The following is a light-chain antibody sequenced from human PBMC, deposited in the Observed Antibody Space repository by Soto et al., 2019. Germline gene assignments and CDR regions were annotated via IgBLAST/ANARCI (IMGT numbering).Light chain of an antibody. CDR3: QQYGSSGT. Sequence: DIVVPQSPATLSVYKRERAYLXWSAGQTIHTNLAWYQQIPGQAPRLLFYGASTGATGLPARFSGSGSGTEFTLTINSLQAEDCAVYYCQQYGSSGTFAQGTKV. CDR2: GAS. CDR1: QTIHTN. V-gene: IGKV3-15*01. J-gene: IGKJ1*01.